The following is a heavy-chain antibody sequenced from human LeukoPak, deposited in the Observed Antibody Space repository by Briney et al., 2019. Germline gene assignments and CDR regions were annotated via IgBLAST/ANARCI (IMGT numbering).Heavy chain of an antibody. J-gene: IGHJ5*02. CDR1: GGSFSGYY. CDR2: INHSGST. CDR3: ARLSAVILWFGELLQGDNWFDP. V-gene: IGHV4-34*01. Sequence: SETLSLTCAVYGGSFSGYYWSWIRQPPGKGLEWIGEINHSGSTNYNPSLKSRVTISVDTSKNQFSLKLSSVTAADTAVYYCARLSAVILWFGELLQGDNWFDPWGQGTLVTVSS. D-gene: IGHD3-10*01.